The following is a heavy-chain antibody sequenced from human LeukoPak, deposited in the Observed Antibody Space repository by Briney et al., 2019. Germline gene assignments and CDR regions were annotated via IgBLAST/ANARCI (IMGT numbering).Heavy chain of an antibody. CDR2: INDVSGDI. D-gene: IGHD2-2*01. CDR1: GFAFSEYP. Sequence: GGSLRLSCAASGFAFSEYPMNWVRQAPGKGLEWVSYINDVSGDIHYAESVKGRFTISRDNAKNTLYLQMNSLRAEDTAVYYCARDTFQPGLIDCWGQGTLVTVSS. J-gene: IGHJ4*02. CDR3: ARDTFQPGLIDC. V-gene: IGHV3-21*05.